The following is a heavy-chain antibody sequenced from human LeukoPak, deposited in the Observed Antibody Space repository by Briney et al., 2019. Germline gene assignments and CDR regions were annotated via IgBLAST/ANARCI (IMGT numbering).Heavy chain of an antibody. CDR3: ARHTVRAGPWVDY. J-gene: IGHJ4*02. V-gene: IGHV4-39*01. Sequence: PSETLSLTCTVSGGSISSSNYYWGWIRQPPGTGLEWIGSIYYSGSTYYNPSLKSRVTISVDTSKNQFSLKLSSVTAADTAVYYCARHTVRAGPWVDYWGQGTLVTVSS. CDR1: GGSISSSNYY. CDR2: IYYSGST. D-gene: IGHD3-10*02.